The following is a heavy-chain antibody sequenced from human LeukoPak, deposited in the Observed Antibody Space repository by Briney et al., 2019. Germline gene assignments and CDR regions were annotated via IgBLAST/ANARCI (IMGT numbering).Heavy chain of an antibody. Sequence: TEGSLRLSCAGSGFTFSSYEMNWVRQAPGKGLEWVSYIRSSGSTIYYADSVKGRFTISRDNAKNSLYLQMNSLRAEDTAVYYCAELGITMIGGVWGKGTTVTISS. D-gene: IGHD3-10*02. V-gene: IGHV3-48*03. CDR1: GFTFSSYE. CDR2: IRSSGSTI. CDR3: AELGITMIGGV. J-gene: IGHJ6*04.